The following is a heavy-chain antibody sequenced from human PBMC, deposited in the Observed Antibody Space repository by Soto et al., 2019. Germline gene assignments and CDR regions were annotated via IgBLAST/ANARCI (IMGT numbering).Heavy chain of an antibody. CDR2: IYPGDSDT. D-gene: IGHD4-4*01. CDR1: GDTCIDYG. J-gene: IGHJ6*02. Sequence: SLKDRCRVAGDTCIDYGGGRVRKLPGKGLEWMGIIYPGDSDTRYSPSFQGHVTITVDKSTSTAYLQWNTLKASDTAMYYCATHISNFRYYSYGMDVWGQGTSVTVSS. CDR3: ATHISNFRYYSYGMDV. V-gene: IGHV5-51*01.